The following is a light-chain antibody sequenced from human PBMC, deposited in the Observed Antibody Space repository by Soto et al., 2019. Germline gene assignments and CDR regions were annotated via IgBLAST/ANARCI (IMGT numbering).Light chain of an antibody. Sequence: EIVLTQSPGTLSLSPGERATLSCRASQSIRSNYVAWYQQKPGQGHRLLIYGASSRATGIPDRFSGSGSGTDFTLIISRPEPEDFAMYYCQQYGSSPRTFGQGTKVDIK. CDR3: QQYGSSPRT. J-gene: IGKJ1*01. V-gene: IGKV3-20*01. CDR2: GAS. CDR1: QSIRSNY.